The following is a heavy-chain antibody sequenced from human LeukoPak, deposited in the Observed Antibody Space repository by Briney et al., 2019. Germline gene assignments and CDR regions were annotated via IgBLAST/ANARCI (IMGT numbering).Heavy chain of an antibody. J-gene: IGHJ4*02. Sequence: GGSLRLSCAASGFTFSSYGMHWVRQAPGKGLEWVAVISYDGSNKYYADSVKGRFTISRDNSKNTLYLQMNSPRAGDAAVYYCAKAPVTTCSGAYCYPFDYWSQGTLVTVSS. D-gene: IGHD2-15*01. V-gene: IGHV3-30*18. CDR2: ISYDGSNK. CDR3: AKAPVTTCSGAYCYPFDY. CDR1: GFTFSSYG.